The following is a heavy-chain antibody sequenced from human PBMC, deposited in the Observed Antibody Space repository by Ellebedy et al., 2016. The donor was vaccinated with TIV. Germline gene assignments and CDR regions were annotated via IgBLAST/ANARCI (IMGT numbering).Heavy chain of an antibody. CDR3: ARGGPYSSGYLFDY. J-gene: IGHJ4*02. D-gene: IGHD3-22*01. V-gene: IGHV1-24*01. Sequence: AASVKVSCKVSGDTLTEAAIHWLRQSPGKRLEWMGTFDPADDRTDYAENFQDRVAVTVETSTATTYMELSGLQSGDTAVYYCARGGPYSSGYLFDYWGQGTLVTVSS. CDR2: FDPADDRT. CDR1: GDTLTEAA.